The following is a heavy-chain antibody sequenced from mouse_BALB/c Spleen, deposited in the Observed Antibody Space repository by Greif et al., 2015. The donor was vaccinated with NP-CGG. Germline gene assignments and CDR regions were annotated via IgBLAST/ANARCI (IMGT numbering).Heavy chain of an antibody. CDR2: INSNGGST. CDR3: ARRGNYYGSLYYFDY. Sequence: EVKVVESGGGLVKLGGSLKLSCAASGFTFSSYYMSWVRQTPEKRLELVAAINSNGGSTYYPDTVKGRFTISRDNAKNTLYPQMSSLKSEDTALYYCARRGNYYGSLYYFDYWGQGTTLTVSS. V-gene: IGHV5-6-2*01. J-gene: IGHJ2*01. D-gene: IGHD1-1*01. CDR1: GFTFSSYY.